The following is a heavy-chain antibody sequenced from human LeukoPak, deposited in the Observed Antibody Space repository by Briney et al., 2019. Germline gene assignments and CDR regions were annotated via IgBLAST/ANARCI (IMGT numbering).Heavy chain of an antibody. CDR3: AREDITIFGVGLYYFDY. CDR1: GFTFSSYW. V-gene: IGHV3-74*01. Sequence: TGGSLRLSCAASGFTFSSYWMHWVPQAPGRGRVWVTRINSDVSSTNYADSVKGRYTISGDDAKNTLYLLMNSLRAEDTAVYYCAREDITIFGVGLYYFDYRGQGTLVTVSS. D-gene: IGHD3-3*01. J-gene: IGHJ4*02. CDR2: INSDVSST.